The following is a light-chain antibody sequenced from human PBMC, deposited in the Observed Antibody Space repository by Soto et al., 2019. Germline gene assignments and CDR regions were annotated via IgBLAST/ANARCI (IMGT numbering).Light chain of an antibody. CDR3: QQYDNLPSIT. CDR1: QDISNY. CDR2: DAS. Sequence: DIQMTQSPSSLSASVGDRVTITCQASQDISNYLNWYQQKPGKDPKLLIYDASNLETGVPSRFSGSGSGTDFTFTISSLHPEDIATYYCQQYDNLPSITFGQGTRLEIK. J-gene: IGKJ5*01. V-gene: IGKV1-33*01.